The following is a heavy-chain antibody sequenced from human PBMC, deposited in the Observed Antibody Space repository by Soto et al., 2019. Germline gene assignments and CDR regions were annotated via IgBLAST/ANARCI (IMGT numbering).Heavy chain of an antibody. CDR3: AKETYGSGWTLDS. D-gene: IGHD6-19*01. CDR1: GFAFSDYS. CDR2: ISGGGGNT. V-gene: IGHV3-23*01. Sequence: DVQLLESGGGVVQSGGSLRLSCSASGFAFSDYSMHWVRQAPGKGLEWVSAISGGGGNTYYAGSVNGRFTISRDNSRNTQYLQMHSLRDDDTALYYCAKETYGSGWTLDSWGQGTRATVSS. J-gene: IGHJ4*02.